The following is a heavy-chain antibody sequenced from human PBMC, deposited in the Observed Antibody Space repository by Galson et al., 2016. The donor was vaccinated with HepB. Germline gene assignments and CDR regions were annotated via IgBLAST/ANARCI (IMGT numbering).Heavy chain of an antibody. CDR3: AKELWLFRHPGVGYLDY. Sequence: SLRLSCAASGFTFTTYGMHWVRRAPGKGLESVAIISFDGTNKYHADSVKGRFTISRDNSKNTLYLQMNSLRAEDTAMYYCAKELWLFRHPGVGYLDYWGQGTLVTVSS. J-gene: IGHJ4*02. D-gene: IGHD2-21*01. CDR2: ISFDGTNK. CDR1: GFTFTTYG. V-gene: IGHV3-30*18.